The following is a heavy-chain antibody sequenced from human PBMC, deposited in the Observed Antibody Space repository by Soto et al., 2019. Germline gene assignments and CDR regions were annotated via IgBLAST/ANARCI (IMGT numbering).Heavy chain of an antibody. Sequence: QVQLVQSGAEVKKPGSSVKVSCRASGGTFSSYAISWVRQAPGQGLEWMGGIIPIFGTANYAQKFQGRVTITADESTSTAYMELSSLRSEDTAVYYCARAITIFGVVIAAHYGMDVWGQGTTVTVSS. CDR2: IIPIFGTA. CDR3: ARAITIFGVVIAAHYGMDV. D-gene: IGHD3-3*01. J-gene: IGHJ6*02. CDR1: GGTFSSYA. V-gene: IGHV1-69*12.